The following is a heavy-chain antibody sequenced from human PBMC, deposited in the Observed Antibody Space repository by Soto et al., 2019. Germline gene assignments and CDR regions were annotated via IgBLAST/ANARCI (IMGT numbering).Heavy chain of an antibody. Sequence: SETLSLTCTVSGGSISSSSYYWGWIRQPPGKGLEWIGSIYYSGSTYYNPSLKSRVTISVDTSKNQFSLKLSSVTAADTAVYYCARGLGYCSSTSCSKNLGSPDYYYYYMDVWGKGTTVTGSS. CDR2: IYYSGST. CDR3: ARGLGYCSSTSCSKNLGSPDYYYYYMDV. D-gene: IGHD2-2*01. CDR1: GGSISSSSYY. J-gene: IGHJ6*03. V-gene: IGHV4-39*01.